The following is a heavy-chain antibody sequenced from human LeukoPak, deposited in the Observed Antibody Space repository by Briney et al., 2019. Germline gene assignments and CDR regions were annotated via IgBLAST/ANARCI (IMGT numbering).Heavy chain of an antibody. V-gene: IGHV4-30-2*01. CDR2: IYHSGST. Sequence: PSETLSLTCAVSGGSISSGGYSWSWIRQPPGKGLDWIGYIYHSGSTYYNPSLKSRVTISVDRSKNQFSLKLSSVTAADTAVYYCARGKMTQEGYCSGGSCPKAFDIWGQGTMVTVSS. CDR3: ARGKMTQEGYCSGGSCPKAFDI. D-gene: IGHD2-15*01. J-gene: IGHJ3*02. CDR1: GGSISSGGYS.